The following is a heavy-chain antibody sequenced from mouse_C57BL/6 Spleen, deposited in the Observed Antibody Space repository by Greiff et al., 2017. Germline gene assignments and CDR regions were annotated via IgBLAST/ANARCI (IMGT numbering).Heavy chain of an antibody. CDR2: IYPGSGST. CDR3: ARSYYGSSYWFAY. J-gene: IGHJ3*01. CDR1: GYTFTSYW. V-gene: IGHV1-55*01. Sequence: QVQLQQPGAELVKPGASVKMSCKASGYTFTSYWITWVKQRPGQGLEWIGDIYPGSGSTNSNEKFKSKATLTVATSSSTAYMQLSSLTSEDSAVYYCARSYYGSSYWFAYWGQGTLVTVSA. D-gene: IGHD1-1*01.